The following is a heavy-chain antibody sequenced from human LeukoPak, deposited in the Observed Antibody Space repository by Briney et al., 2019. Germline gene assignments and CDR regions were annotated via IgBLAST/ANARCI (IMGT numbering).Heavy chain of an antibody. D-gene: IGHD5-12*01. CDR3: AREVAYYFDY. CDR2: ISRSGSTT. J-gene: IGHJ4*02. V-gene: IGHV3-48*03. Sequence: AGGSLRLSCAASGFSFGTYPMHWVRQAPGNGLEWVSYISRSGSTTFYADSVKGRFTMSRDNAKNSLYLQMNSLRAEDTAVYYCAREVAYYFDYWGQGTLVTVSS. CDR1: GFSFGTYP.